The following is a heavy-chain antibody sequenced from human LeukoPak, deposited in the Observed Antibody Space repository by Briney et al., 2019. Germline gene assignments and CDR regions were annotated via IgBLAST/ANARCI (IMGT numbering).Heavy chain of an antibody. V-gene: IGHV3-23*01. J-gene: IGHJ6*02. CDR1: GFTFSSYA. D-gene: IGHD2-21*02. CDR3: AKDREVTGYYYYCGMDV. Sequence: PGGSLRLSCAASGFTFSSYAMSWVRQAPGKGLEWVSAISGSGGSTYYADSVKGRFTISRDNSKNTLYLQMNSLRAEDTAVYYCAKDREVTGYYYYCGMDVWGQGTTVTVSS. CDR2: ISGSGGST.